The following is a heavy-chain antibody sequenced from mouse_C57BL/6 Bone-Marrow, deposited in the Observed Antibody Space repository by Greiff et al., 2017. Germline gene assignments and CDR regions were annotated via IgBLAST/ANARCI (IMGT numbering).Heavy chain of an antibody. CDR3: AREDSSGYEFAD. CDR2: IDPSDSYP. CDR1: GYTFTSYW. D-gene: IGHD3-2*02. Sequence: VQLQQPGAELVKPGASVKLSCKASGYTFTSYWMQWVKQRPGQGLEWIGEIDPSDSYPNSNQKLKGKATLTVDTYYSPPYTQHISLTSEDCAFYYWAREDSSGYEFADGGQGTLVTVSA. J-gene: IGHJ3*01. V-gene: IGHV1-50*01.